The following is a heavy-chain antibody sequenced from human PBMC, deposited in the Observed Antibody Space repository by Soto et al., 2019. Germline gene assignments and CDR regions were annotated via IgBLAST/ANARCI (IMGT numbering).Heavy chain of an antibody. CDR1: GLTFSSYW. J-gene: IGHJ4*02. D-gene: IGHD6-13*01. CDR2: IKSDGNEK. Sequence: GGSLRLSCAASGLTFSSYWMSWVRQAPGKGLEWVANIKSDGNEKYYVDSMKGRFTISRDNAKNSLFLQMNSLRAEDTAVYYCAKDQGSSWYEIDYWGQGT. V-gene: IGHV3-7*01. CDR3: AKDQGSSWYEIDY.